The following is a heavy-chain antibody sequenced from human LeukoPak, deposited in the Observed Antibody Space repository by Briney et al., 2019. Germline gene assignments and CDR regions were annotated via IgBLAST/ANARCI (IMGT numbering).Heavy chain of an antibody. CDR3: ARSYYYYYMDV. J-gene: IGHJ6*03. CDR1: GGSISSYY. CDR2: IHYSGST. V-gene: IGHV4-59*01. Sequence: SETLSLTCTVSGGSISSYYWGWIRQPPGKGLEWIGYIHYSGSTNYNPSLKSRVTISLDTSKNQFSLKLSSVTAADTAVYYCARSYYYYYMDVWGKGTTVTVSS.